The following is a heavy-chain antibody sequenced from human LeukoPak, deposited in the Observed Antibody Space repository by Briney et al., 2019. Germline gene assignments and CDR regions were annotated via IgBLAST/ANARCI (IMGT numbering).Heavy chain of an antibody. J-gene: IGHJ5*02. CDR3: ARDLDCSSTSCYGGFDP. Sequence: GASVKVSCKASGYTFTSYYMHRVRQAPGQGLEWMGIINPSGGSTSYAQKFQGRVTMTRDTSTSTVYMELSSLRSEDTAVYYCARDLDCSSTSCYGGFDPWGQGTLVTVSS. CDR1: GYTFTSYY. V-gene: IGHV1-46*01. D-gene: IGHD2-2*01. CDR2: INPSGGST.